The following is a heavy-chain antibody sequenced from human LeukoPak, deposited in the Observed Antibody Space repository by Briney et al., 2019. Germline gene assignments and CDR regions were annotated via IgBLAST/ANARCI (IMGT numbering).Heavy chain of an antibody. CDR3: AKGDDFNY. V-gene: IGHV3-7*01. J-gene: IGHJ4*02. D-gene: IGHD2-21*02. CDR1: GFTFSSFW. Sequence: PGGSLRLSCAASGFTFSSFWMSWVRQAPGKGLEWVASIKPDGSEEYYVDSAKGRFTISRDNARNSLYLQMNSLSAEDTAVYYCAKGDDFNYWGQGTLVTVSS. CDR2: IKPDGSEE.